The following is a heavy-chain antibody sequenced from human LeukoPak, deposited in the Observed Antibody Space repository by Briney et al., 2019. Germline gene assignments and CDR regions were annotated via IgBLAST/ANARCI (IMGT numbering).Heavy chain of an antibody. CDR2: INPNSGGT. V-gene: IGHV1-2*06. Sequence: ASVKVSCKASGYTFTGYYMHWVRQAPGQGLEWMGRINPNSGGTNYAQKIQGRVTMTRDTSISTAYMELSRLRSDDTAVYYCARGCSGGSCPYPLDYWGQGTLVTVSS. J-gene: IGHJ4*02. D-gene: IGHD2-15*01. CDR1: GYTFTGYY. CDR3: ARGCSGGSCPYPLDY.